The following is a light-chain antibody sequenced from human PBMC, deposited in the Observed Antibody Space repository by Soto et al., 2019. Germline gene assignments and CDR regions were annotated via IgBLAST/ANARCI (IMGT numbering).Light chain of an antibody. CDR1: QSVSSY. CDR2: DAS. J-gene: IGKJ5*01. V-gene: IGKV3-11*01. Sequence: EIVLTQSPATLSLSPGERATLSCRASQSVSSYLAWYQQKPGQAPSLLIYDASNRATGIPARFSGSGSGTDFTLTISSLEPADFAVYYCQQRSTWPPALPFGKGTRLEIK. CDR3: QQRSTWPPALP.